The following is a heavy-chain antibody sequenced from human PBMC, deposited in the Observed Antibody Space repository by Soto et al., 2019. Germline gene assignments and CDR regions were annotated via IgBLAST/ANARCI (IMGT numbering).Heavy chain of an antibody. CDR2: INSDGSST. CDR1: GFTFSNYW. D-gene: IGHD3-22*01. J-gene: IGHJ6*02. V-gene: IGHV3-74*01. CDR3: ARAIGFYGMDV. Sequence: AGGSLRLSCAASGFTFSNYWMHWVRQAPGKGLVWVSRINSDGSSTSYADSVKGRFTISRDNAKNTLYLQMNSLRAEDTAVCYCARAIGFYGMDVWGQGTTVTVSS.